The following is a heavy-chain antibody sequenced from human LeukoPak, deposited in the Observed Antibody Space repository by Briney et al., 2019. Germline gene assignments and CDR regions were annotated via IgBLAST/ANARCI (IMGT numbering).Heavy chain of an antibody. Sequence: GGSLRLSCAASGFTFSSYSMNWVRQAPGQGLEWVSSISSSSSYIYYADSVKGRFTISRDNAKNSLYLQMNSLRAEHTAVYYCARDLGGGPSDYWGQGTLVTVSS. V-gene: IGHV3-21*01. CDR3: ARDLGGGPSDY. CDR1: GFTFSSYS. D-gene: IGHD2-15*01. CDR2: ISSSSSYI. J-gene: IGHJ4*02.